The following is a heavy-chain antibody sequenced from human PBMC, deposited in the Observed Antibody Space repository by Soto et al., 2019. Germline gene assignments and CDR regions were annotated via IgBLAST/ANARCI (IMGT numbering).Heavy chain of an antibody. J-gene: IGHJ4*02. V-gene: IGHV4-34*01. CDR1: GAPITINY. CDR3: ARGGLAAAATSRDEYFDY. CDR2: INHSGST. D-gene: IGHD6-13*01. Sequence: SETLSLTCTVSGAPITINYWSWIRQPPGKGLEWIGEINHSGSTNYNPSLKSRVTISVDTSKNQFSLKLSSVTAADTAVYYCARGGLAAAATSRDEYFDYWGQGTLVTVSS.